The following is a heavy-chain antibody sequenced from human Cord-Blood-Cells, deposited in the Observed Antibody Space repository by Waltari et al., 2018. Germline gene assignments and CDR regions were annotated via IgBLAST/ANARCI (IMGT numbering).Heavy chain of an antibody. D-gene: IGHD3-16*01. J-gene: IGHJ4*02. CDR2: IKQDESEK. Sequence: EVQLVESGGGLVKPGGSLRLSCAASGFPSSSYWMSGVRQAPGKGLEWVANIKQDESEKYYVDSVKGRFTISRDNTKNSLYLQMNSLRAEDTAVYYCAREKGGDWIFDYWGQGTLVTVSS. CDR1: GFPSSSYW. CDR3: AREKGGDWIFDY. V-gene: IGHV3-7*01.